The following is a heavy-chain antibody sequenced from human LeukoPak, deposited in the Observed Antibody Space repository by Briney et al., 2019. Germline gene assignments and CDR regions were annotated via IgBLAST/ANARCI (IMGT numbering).Heavy chain of an antibody. V-gene: IGHV4-39*01. CDR1: GGSISSSSYY. J-gene: IGHJ4*02. D-gene: IGHD5-12*01. CDR2: IYYSGST. Sequence: KPSETLSLTCTVSGGSISSSSYYWGWIRQPPGKGLEWIGSIYYSGSTYYNPSLKSRVTISVDTSKNQFSLKLSSVTAADTAVYYCARLAGGYSGYDLEDYWGQGTLVTVSS. CDR3: ARLAGGYSGYDLEDY.